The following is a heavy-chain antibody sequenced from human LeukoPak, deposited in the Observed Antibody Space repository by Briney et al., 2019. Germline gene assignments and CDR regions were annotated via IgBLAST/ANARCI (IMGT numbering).Heavy chain of an antibody. CDR2: ISYDGSNK. V-gene: IGHV3-30-3*02. D-gene: IGHD6-19*01. CDR1: GFTFSSYA. Sequence: GGSLRLSCAASGFTFSSYAMHWVRQAPGKGLEWVAVISYDGSNKYYADSVKGRFTISRDNSKNTLYLQMNSLRAEDTAVYYCAKMAPSRYSSGWWAKYFQHWGKGTLVTVSS. CDR3: AKMAPSRYSSGWWAKYFQH. J-gene: IGHJ1*01.